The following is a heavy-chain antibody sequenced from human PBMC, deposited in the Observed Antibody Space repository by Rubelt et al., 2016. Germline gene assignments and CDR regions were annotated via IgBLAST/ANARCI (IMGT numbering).Heavy chain of an antibody. CDR3: AKDHMVRGVIPTFDP. D-gene: IGHD3-10*01. V-gene: IGHV3-30*18. Sequence: VQLVESGGGLVQPGGSLRLSCAASGFTVSSNYMSWVRQAPGKGLEWVAVISYDGSNKYYADSVKGRFNISRDNSNNALYLQMNSLRAEDTAVYYCAKDHMVRGVIPTFDPWGQGTLVTVSS. CDR2: ISYDGSNK. J-gene: IGHJ5*02. CDR1: GFTVSSNY.